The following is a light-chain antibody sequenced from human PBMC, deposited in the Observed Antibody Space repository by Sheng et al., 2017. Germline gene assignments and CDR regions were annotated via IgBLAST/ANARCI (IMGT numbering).Light chain of an antibody. CDR1: QNIGNK. J-gene: IGKJ1*01. V-gene: IGKV1-39*01. Sequence: DIHVIQSPSSLSASVGDRITLTCRASQNIGNKLNWFQQKPGRAPNLLIYAASYLPSGVSSRFSGSGSGTDFTLTISGLQPEDFGTYYCQQSYNSPFWTFGQGTRVEVK. CDR2: AAS. CDR3: QQSYNSPFWT.